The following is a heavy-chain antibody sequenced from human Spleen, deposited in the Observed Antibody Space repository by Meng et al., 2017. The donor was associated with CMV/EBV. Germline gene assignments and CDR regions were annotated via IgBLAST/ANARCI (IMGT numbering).Heavy chain of an antibody. CDR1: RYTFTSYG. V-gene: IGHV1-18*01. D-gene: IGHD2/OR15-2a*01. CDR2: ISGYNGNK. J-gene: IGHJ5*02. CDR3: ARGWGQKVVLRLSQGWLDP. Sequence: ASVKVSCKASRYTFTSYGISWVRQAPGQGLEWMGWISGYNGNKNYAQRLQGRVTMTTDTSTSTAYMELRSLRSDDTAVYYCARGWGQKVVLRLSQGWLDPWGQGTLVTVSS.